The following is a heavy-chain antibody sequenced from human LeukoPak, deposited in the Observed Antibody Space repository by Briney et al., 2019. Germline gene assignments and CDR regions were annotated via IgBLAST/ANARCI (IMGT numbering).Heavy chain of an antibody. V-gene: IGHV3-64*01. CDR3: AREVYAGNWFDP. CDR2: ISGNRDST. D-gene: IGHD2-8*01. CDR1: GFTFSTCA. Sequence: GGSLRLSCAASGFTFSTCAMHWVRQAPGKGLEYVAAISGNRDSTYYANSVKGRFTISRDNSKNALYLQMGSLRPEDMAVYYCAREVYAGNWFDPWGQGTLVTVSS. J-gene: IGHJ5*02.